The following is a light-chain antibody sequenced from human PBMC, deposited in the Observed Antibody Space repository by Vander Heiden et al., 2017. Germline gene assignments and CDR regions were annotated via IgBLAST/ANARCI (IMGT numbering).Light chain of an antibody. CDR3: QVWDSSFYV. CDR2: RDS. CDR1: NIGSKN. Sequence: SYELTPPLSVSVALGQTARITCGGNNIGSKNVHWYQQKPGQAPVLVIYRDSNRPSGIPERFSGSNSGNTATLTISRAQAGDEADYYCQVWDSSFYVFGTGTKVTVL. V-gene: IGLV3-9*01. J-gene: IGLJ1*01.